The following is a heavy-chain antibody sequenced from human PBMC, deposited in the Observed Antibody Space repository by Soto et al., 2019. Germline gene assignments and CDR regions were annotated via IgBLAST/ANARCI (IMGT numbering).Heavy chain of an antibody. CDR3: AREVDMVRGVIYRWFDP. D-gene: IGHD3-10*01. CDR1: GGSISSGGYY. CDR2: IYYSGST. J-gene: IGHJ5*02. V-gene: IGHV4-31*03. Sequence: SETLSLTCTVSGGSISSGGYYWSWIRQHPGKGLEWIGYIYYSGSTYYNPSLKSRVTISVDTSKNQFSLKLSSVTAADTAVYYCAREVDMVRGVIYRWFDPWGQGTLVTVSS.